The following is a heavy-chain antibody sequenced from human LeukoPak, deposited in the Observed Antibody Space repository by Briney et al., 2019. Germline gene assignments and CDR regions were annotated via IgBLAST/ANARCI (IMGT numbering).Heavy chain of an antibody. CDR3: ARDLIRWSGLDY. CDR1: GYTFTNYY. Sequence: ASVKVSCKASGYTFTNYYMHWVRQAPGQGLEWTGIINPSGGSTTYAQKFQGRVTMTRDTSTSTVYMELSSLRSEDTAVYYCARDLIRWSGLDYWGQGTLVTVSS. D-gene: IGHD4-23*01. J-gene: IGHJ4*02. CDR2: INPSGGST. V-gene: IGHV1-46*01.